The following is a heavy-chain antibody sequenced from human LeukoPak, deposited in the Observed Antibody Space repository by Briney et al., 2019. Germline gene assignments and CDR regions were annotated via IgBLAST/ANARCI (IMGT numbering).Heavy chain of an antibody. CDR3: ARDLDSRYGSGSYFAFDI. V-gene: IGHV4-59*12. D-gene: IGHD3-10*01. CDR1: GGSISSYY. J-gene: IGHJ3*02. Sequence: SETLSLTCTVSGGSISSYYWSWIRQPPGGGLEWIGYIYYTGSTNYNPSLKSRVTISVDTSNNQFSLKLSSVTAADTAVYYCARDLDSRYGSGSYFAFDIWGQGTMVTVSS. CDR2: IYYTGST.